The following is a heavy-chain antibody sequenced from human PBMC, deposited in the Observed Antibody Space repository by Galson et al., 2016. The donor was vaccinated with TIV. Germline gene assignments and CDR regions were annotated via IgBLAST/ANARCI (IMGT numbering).Heavy chain of an antibody. CDR3: ARERRHCGNECYLYYYYGMDV. J-gene: IGHJ6*02. V-gene: IGHV3-66*02. CDR2: IYSGGST. Sequence: SLRLSCAASGFIVSSNYMTWVRQAPGKGLEWVSLIYSGGSTSYADSVKGRFTISGDNSKNTVYLQMNRVRAEDTAIYYRARERRHCGNECYLYYYYGMDVWGQGTAVTVSS. D-gene: IGHD2-21*01. CDR1: GFIVSSNY.